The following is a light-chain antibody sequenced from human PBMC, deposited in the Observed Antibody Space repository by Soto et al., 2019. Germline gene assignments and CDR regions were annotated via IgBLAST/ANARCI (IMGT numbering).Light chain of an antibody. V-gene: IGKV3-15*01. CDR1: QSVSSN. CDR2: GAS. CDR3: QQWVT. Sequence: EIVMTQSPATLSVSPGERATLSCRASQSVSSNLAWYQQKPGQAPRLLIYGASTRATGIPARFSGSGSGTEFTLTISGLQSEDFAVYYCQQWVTCGGGTKVEIK. J-gene: IGKJ4*01.